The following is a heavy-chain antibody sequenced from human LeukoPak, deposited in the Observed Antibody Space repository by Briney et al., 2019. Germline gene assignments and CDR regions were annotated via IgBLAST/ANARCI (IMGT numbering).Heavy chain of an antibody. CDR1: GGSFSGYY. J-gene: IGHJ4*02. Sequence: SETLPLTCAVYGGSFSGYYWSWIRQPPGKGLEWIGEINHSGSTNYNPSLKSRVTISVDTSKNQFSLKLSSVTAADTAVYYCASEGGIAVAGPPRRWGQGTLVTVSS. CDR2: INHSGST. V-gene: IGHV4-34*01. CDR3: ASEGGIAVAGPPRR. D-gene: IGHD6-19*01.